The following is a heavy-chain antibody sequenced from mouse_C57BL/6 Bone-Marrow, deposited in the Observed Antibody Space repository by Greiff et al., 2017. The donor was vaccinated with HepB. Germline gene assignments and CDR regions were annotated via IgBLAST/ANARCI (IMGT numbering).Heavy chain of an antibody. D-gene: IGHD2-3*01. Sequence: EVQLQQSGPELVKPGASVKISCKASGYTFTDYYMNWVKQSHGKSLEWIGDINPNNGGTSYNQKFKGKATLTVDKSSSTAYMELRSLTSEDSAVYYCARWDDGYYGYFDVWGTGTTVTVSS. CDR1: GYTFTDYY. CDR2: INPNNGGT. CDR3: ARWDDGYYGYFDV. V-gene: IGHV1-26*01. J-gene: IGHJ1*03.